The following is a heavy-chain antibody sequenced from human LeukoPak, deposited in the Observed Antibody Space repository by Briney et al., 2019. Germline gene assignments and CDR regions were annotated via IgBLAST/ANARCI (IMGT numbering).Heavy chain of an antibody. CDR1: GGSLTSDY. Sequence: PSETLSLTCGVSGGSLTSDYWNYIRQPPGKGLEWVGEVDHNGTTNYNPSLKSRVTISVDTSKNQSSLKLSSVTAADTAVYYCARGRKGRDSSGWYHSYYYYYYMDVWGKGTTVTVSS. J-gene: IGHJ6*03. CDR2: VDHNGTT. D-gene: IGHD6-19*01. CDR3: ARGRKGRDSSGWYHSYYYYYYMDV. V-gene: IGHV4-34*01.